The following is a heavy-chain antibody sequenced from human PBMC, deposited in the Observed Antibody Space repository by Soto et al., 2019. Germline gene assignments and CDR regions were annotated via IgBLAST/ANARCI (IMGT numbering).Heavy chain of an antibody. CDR2: ISYDGSNK. Sequence: QVQLVESGGGVVQPGRSLRLSFAASGFTFSSYAMHWVRQAPGKGLEWVAVISYDGSNKYYADSVKGRFTISRDNSKNTLYLQMNSLRAEDTAVYYCARDFDYWGQGTLVTVSS. CDR1: GFTFSSYA. J-gene: IGHJ4*02. V-gene: IGHV3-30-3*01. CDR3: ARDFDY.